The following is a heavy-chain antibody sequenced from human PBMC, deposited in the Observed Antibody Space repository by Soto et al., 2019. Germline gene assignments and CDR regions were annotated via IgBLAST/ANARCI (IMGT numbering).Heavy chain of an antibody. V-gene: IGHV1-8*01. Sequence: QVQLVQSGAELKKPGASVKVSCKASGYTFSNYDMNWVRQATGQGPEWIGWVNPNNGYTGYAQKFQGRVTLTTDISTSTAYMELTSLRSDDTAIDYCAKVSRKGSAIDFDYWGQGTLITVSS. CDR1: GYTFSNYD. CDR3: AKVSRKGSAIDFDY. J-gene: IGHJ4*02. D-gene: IGHD3-10*01. CDR2: VNPNNGYT.